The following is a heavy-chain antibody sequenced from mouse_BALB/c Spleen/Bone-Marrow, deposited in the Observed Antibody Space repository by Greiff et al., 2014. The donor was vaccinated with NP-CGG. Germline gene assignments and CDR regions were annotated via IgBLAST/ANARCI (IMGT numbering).Heavy chain of an antibody. CDR2: INPGSGGT. Sequence: QVQLQQSGAELVRPGTSVKVSCKASGYAFTNYLIEWVKQRPGQGLEWIGVINPGSGGTNYNEKFKGKATLTADKSSSTAYMQLSSLTSDDSAAYFCAREVRRNYAMDYWGQGTSVTVSS. V-gene: IGHV1-54*03. CDR3: AREVRRNYAMDY. J-gene: IGHJ4*01. D-gene: IGHD2-14*01. CDR1: GYAFTNYL.